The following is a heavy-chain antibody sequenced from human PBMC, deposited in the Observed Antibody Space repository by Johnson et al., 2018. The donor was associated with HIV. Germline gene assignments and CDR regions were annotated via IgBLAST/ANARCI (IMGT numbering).Heavy chain of an antibody. CDR1: GFTFDDYA. D-gene: IGHD3-22*01. CDR2: ISWNRGSI. J-gene: IGHJ3*02. V-gene: IGHV3-9*01. Sequence: VQLVESGGNLVQPGRSLRLSCAASGFTFDDYAMHWVRQAPGTGPEWVSGISWNRGSIGYADSVKGRFSISRDNAKNSLYLQMNSLRAEDTAVYYCARGSRYTYDNDDAHLLHAFDIWGQGTVVTVSS. CDR3: ARGSRYTYDNDDAHLLHAFDI.